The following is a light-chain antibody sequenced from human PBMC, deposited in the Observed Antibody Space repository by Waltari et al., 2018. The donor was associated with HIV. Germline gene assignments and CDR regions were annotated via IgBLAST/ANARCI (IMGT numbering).Light chain of an antibody. J-gene: IGLJ1*01. CDR2: DVN. Sequence: QSALTQPRPVSGSPGQPVTISRTGTSSDVGGYNYVSWYQQHPGKAPKLMIYDVNKRPSGVPDRFAGSKSGNTASLTISGLQTEDEADYYCYSYAGSYTSVFGTGTTVTVL. CDR1: SSDVGGYNY. V-gene: IGLV2-11*01. CDR3: YSYAGSYTSV.